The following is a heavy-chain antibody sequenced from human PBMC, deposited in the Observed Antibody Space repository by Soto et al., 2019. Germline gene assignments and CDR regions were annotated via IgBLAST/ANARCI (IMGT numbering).Heavy chain of an antibody. J-gene: IGHJ6*02. CDR3: AKSGRYSSSSDESFAAAYYLVYYYGMDV. CDR1: GFTFSSYA. D-gene: IGHD6-6*01. CDR2: ISGSGGST. V-gene: IGHV3-23*01. Sequence: GGSLRLSCAASGFTFSSYAMSWVRQAPGKGLEWVSAISGSGGSTYYADSVKGRFTISRDNSKNTLYLQMNSLRAEDTAVYYCAKSGRYSSSSDESFAAAYYLVYYYGMDVWGQGTTVTVSS.